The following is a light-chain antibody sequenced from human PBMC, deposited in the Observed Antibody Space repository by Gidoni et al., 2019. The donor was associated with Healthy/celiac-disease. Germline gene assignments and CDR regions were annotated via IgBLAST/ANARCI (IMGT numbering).Light chain of an antibody. CDR3: QQRSNWPLT. V-gene: IGKV3-11*01. J-gene: IGKJ4*01. CDR1: QSVSSY. Sequence: EIVLTQSPATLSLSPGERATLSCRASQSVSSYLAWYQQKPGQAPRLLISDASNRATGIPARFSGSGSVTDFTLTIISLEPEDFAVYYCQQRSNWPLTFGGGTKVEIK. CDR2: DAS.